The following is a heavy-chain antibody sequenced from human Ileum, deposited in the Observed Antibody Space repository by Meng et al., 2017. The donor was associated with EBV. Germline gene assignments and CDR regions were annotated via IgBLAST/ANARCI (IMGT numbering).Heavy chain of an antibody. CDR3: GRGVPAAIGDGWFDP. J-gene: IGHJ5*02. CDR2: INTHPRKP. Sequence: VCEFKQPGGSVSFVVKDCGYTFTSQAMNWVRRAPAQGLEWMGWINTHPRKPTDSEGFTGRFVFSMDASVSTAYLQISSRTAEDTAVYYCGRGVPAAIGDGWFDPWGQGTLVTVSS. CDR1: GYTFTSQA. V-gene: IGHV7-4-1*02. D-gene: IGHD2-2*02.